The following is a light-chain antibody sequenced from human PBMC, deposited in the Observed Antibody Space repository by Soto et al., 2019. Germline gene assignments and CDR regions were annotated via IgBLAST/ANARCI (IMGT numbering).Light chain of an antibody. CDR1: QSVSSY. CDR2: DTS. V-gene: IGKV3-11*01. Sequence: EIVFTQAPATLSLSPGERATLSCRASQSVSSYLDWYQQRRGQAPRVLIYDTSNRVPGIPARFSGSGSGTDFTLTISSLEPEDFAVYYCLQRSNWPSWTFGQGTKVDIK. J-gene: IGKJ1*01. CDR3: LQRSNWPSWT.